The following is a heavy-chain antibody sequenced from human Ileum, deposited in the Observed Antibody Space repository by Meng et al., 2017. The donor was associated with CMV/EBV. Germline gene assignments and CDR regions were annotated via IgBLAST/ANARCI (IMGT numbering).Heavy chain of an antibody. D-gene: IGHD3-3*01. CDR3: ARDYYDFWSGLGTKYYYYGMDV. V-gene: IGHV3-48*03. J-gene: IGHJ6*02. CDR1: GFTFSSYE. Sequence: GESLKISCAASGFTFSSYEMNWVRQAPGKGLEWVSYISSSGSTIYYADSVKGRFTISRDNAKNSLYLQMNSQRAEDTAVYYCARDYYDFWSGLGTKYYYYGMDVWGQGTTVTVSS. CDR2: ISSSGSTI.